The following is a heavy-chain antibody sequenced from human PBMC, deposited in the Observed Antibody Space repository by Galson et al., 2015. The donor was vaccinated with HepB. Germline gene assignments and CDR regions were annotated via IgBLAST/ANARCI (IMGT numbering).Heavy chain of an antibody. D-gene: IGHD4-11*01. Sequence: SLRLSCAASGFTFRNAWMSWVRQAPGKGLEWVGRIKDKTDGGDADYAAPVKGRFTISRDDSKNALYLEMNSLKTEDTAVYYCSTVRYDYSKSPDHWGRGTLVTVSS. V-gene: IGHV3-15*01. CDR1: GFTFRNAW. J-gene: IGHJ4*02. CDR3: STVRYDYSKSPDH. CDR2: IKDKTDGGDA.